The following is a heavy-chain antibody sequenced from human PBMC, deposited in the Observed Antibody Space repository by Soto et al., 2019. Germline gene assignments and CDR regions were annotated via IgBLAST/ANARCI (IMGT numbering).Heavy chain of an antibody. CDR2: IYYSGST. V-gene: IGHV4-39*01. D-gene: IGHD6-19*01. Sequence: QLQLQESGPGLVKPSETLSLTCTVSGGSISSSSYYWGWIPQPPGKGLKWIGSIYYSGSTYYIPSLKTRVTISVDTSKNHLPLKLSSVTAADTDVYYCARHAVHSSGFIDYWGQGTLVTVSS. CDR3: ARHAVHSSGFIDY. J-gene: IGHJ4*02. CDR1: GGSISSSSYY.